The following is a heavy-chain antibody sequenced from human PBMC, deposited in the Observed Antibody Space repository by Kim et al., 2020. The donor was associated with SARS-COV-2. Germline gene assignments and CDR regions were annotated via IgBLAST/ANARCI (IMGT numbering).Heavy chain of an antibody. D-gene: IGHD2-2*01. V-gene: IGHV4-31*03. Sequence: SETLSLTCTVSGGSITSGGHYWSWVRQHPGQGLEWIGYSYYTGSTYYKSSLKSRATISLDTSKNQFSLELTSVTAADTAVYYCARGNGIPAAIRGRAFDIWGQGTMVTVSS. CDR3: ARGNGIPAAIRGRAFDI. CDR1: GGSITSGGHY. J-gene: IGHJ3*02. CDR2: SYYTGST.